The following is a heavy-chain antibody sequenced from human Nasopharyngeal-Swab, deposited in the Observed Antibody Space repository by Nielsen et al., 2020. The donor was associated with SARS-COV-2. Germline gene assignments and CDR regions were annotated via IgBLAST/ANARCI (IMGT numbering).Heavy chain of an antibody. V-gene: IGHV3-48*01. CDR1: GFTFSTYS. D-gene: IGHD3-16*02. J-gene: IGHJ4*02. CDR2: ISGSGTI. CDR3: VRDRYLAR. Sequence: GESLKISCAASGFTFSTYSMNWVRQAPGKGLEWISYISGSGTIYYTDSVKGRFTISRDNAKNSLYLQMNSLRAEDTALYYCVRDRYLARWGQGTLVTVSS.